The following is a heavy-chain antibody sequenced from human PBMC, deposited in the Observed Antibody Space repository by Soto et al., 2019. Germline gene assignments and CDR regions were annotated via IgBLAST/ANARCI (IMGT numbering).Heavy chain of an antibody. CDR2: ISSSSSYI. CDR1: GFTFSSYS. J-gene: IGHJ3*02. CDR3: AREESSGYYYSFGAFDI. V-gene: IGHV3-21*01. Sequence: ESGGGLVKPGGSLRLSCAASGFTFSSYSMNWVRQAPGKGLEWVSSISSSSSYIYYADSVKGRFTISRDNAKNSLYLQMNSLRAEDTAVYYCAREESSGYYYSFGAFDIWGQGTMVTVSS. D-gene: IGHD3-22*01.